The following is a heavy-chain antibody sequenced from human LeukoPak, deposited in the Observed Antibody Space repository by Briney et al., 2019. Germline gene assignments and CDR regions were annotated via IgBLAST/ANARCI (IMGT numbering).Heavy chain of an antibody. D-gene: IGHD3-9*01. J-gene: IGHJ4*02. Sequence: SETPSLTCAVYGGSFSGYYWSWIRQPPGKGLEWIGEINHSGSTKYNPSLKSRVTISVDTSKNQFSLKLSSVTAADTAVYYCARHSRTYYDILTGPYGGDFDFWGQRILVTVSS. CDR1: GGSFSGYY. CDR3: ARHSRTYYDILTGPYGGDFDF. V-gene: IGHV4-34*01. CDR2: INHSGST.